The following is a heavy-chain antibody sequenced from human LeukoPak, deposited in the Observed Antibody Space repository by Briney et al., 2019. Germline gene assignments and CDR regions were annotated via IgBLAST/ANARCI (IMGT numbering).Heavy chain of an antibody. J-gene: IGHJ6*03. Sequence: ASVKVSCKASGYTFTSYGISWVRQAPGQGLEWMGWISAYNGNTNYAQKLQGRVTITTDTSTSTAYMELRSLRSDDTAVYYCARRRRYSSSYKENSYYYYMDVWGKGTTVTVSS. CDR2: ISAYNGNT. CDR1: GYTFTSYG. CDR3: ARRRRYSSSYKENSYYYYMDV. D-gene: IGHD6-6*01. V-gene: IGHV1-18*01.